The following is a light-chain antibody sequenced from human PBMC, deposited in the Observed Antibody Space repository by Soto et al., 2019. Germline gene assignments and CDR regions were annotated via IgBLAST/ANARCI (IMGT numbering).Light chain of an antibody. CDR3: GTWDSSLSVHV. V-gene: IGLV1-51*01. Sequence: QSVLTQPPSVSAAPGQKVTISCSGSNSNIGNNYVSWYQQVPGTAPKLLIYDNNKRPSGNPDRFSGSKSGTSATLGISGLQTGHEADYYCGTWDSSLSVHVFGTGTKVTV. J-gene: IGLJ1*01. CDR2: DNN. CDR1: NSNIGNNY.